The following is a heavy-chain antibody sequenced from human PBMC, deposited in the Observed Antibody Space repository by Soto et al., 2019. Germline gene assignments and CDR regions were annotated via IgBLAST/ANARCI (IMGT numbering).Heavy chain of an antibody. Sequence: SETLSLTCTVSDGSISTYYWSWIRQPPGKGLEWIGYVSYSGSTNYNPSLKSRVTISVDTSKNQFSLKLSSVTAADTAVYYCARHALYGDYILDYWGRGTLVTVSS. CDR2: VSYSGST. CDR1: DGSISTYY. J-gene: IGHJ4*02. V-gene: IGHV4-59*08. CDR3: ARHALYGDYILDY. D-gene: IGHD4-17*01.